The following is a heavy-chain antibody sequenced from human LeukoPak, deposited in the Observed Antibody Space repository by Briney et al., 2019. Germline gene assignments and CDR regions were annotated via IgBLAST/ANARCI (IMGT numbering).Heavy chain of an antibody. CDR2: INSDGSST. D-gene: IGHD1-1*01. CDR3: ARGNWNDESYYYYMDV. J-gene: IGHJ6*03. CDR1: GFTFSSYW. Sequence: PGGSLRLSCAASGFTFSSYWMHWVRQAPGKGLVWVSRINSDGSSTSYADFVKGRFTISRDNAKNTLYLQMNSLRAEDTALYYCARGNWNDESYYYYMDVWGKGTTVTVSS. V-gene: IGHV3-74*01.